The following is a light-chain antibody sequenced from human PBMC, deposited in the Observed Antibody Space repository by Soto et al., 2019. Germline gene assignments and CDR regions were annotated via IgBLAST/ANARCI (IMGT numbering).Light chain of an antibody. J-gene: IGKJ1*01. CDR2: GAS. V-gene: IGKV3-15*01. CDR1: QSVSSN. CDR3: QQYNNWWT. Sequence: EIVMTQSPATLSVSPGERATLSCRASQSVSSNLAWDQKKPGLAPRLLIYGASTRATGIPTRFSGSGSGTEFTLSISSLQSEDFAVYYCQQYNNWWTFGQGTRVEIK.